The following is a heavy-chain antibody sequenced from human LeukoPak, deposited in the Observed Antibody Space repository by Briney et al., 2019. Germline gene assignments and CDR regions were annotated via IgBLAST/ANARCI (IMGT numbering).Heavy chain of an antibody. CDR2: IRYDGSNK. D-gene: IGHD2-2*01. V-gene: IGHV3-30*02. Sequence: GGSLRLSCAASGFTFSSYWMSWVRQAPGKGLEWVAFIRYDGSNKYYADSVKGRFTISRDNSKNTLYLQMNSLRAEDTAVYYCAKDNPPYCSSTSCQYFDYWGQGTLVTVSS. CDR3: AKDNPPYCSSTSCQYFDY. J-gene: IGHJ4*02. CDR1: GFTFSSYW.